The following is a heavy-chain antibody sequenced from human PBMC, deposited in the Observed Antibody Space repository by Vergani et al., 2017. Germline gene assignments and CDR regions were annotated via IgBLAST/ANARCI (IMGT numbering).Heavy chain of an antibody. CDR3: ARETRGGEWSGGY. CDR1: GFTFSGYY. D-gene: IGHD3-16*01. CDR2: VNPNSGGT. J-gene: IGHJ4*02. Sequence: QVQLVQSGAEVKKPGASVKVSCKTSGFTFSGYYIHWVRQAPGQGLEWMGWVNPNSGGTNYAQKFQGRVTMTRDTSINTAYIERNRLKSDDTAMYYCARETRGGEWSGGYWGQGTLVTVSS. V-gene: IGHV1-2*02.